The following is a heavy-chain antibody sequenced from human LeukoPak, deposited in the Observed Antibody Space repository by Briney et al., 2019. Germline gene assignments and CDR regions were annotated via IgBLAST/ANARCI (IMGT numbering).Heavy chain of an antibody. V-gene: IGHV3-48*04. J-gene: IGHJ3*02. CDR3: ARQWQVAFDI. Sequence: GGSLRLSCAASGFTFSIYTMNWVRQAPGKGLEWVSYITSSGSTIYYADSMKGRSTISRDNAKNSLYLQMNSLRAEDTAVYYCARQWQVAFDIWGQGTMVTVSS. CDR2: ITSSGSTI. D-gene: IGHD6-19*01. CDR1: GFTFSIYT.